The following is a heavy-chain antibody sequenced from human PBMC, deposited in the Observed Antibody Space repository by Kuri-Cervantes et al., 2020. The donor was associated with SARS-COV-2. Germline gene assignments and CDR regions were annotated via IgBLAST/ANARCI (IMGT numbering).Heavy chain of an antibody. CDR1: GFTFRSYS. J-gene: IGHJ6*02. D-gene: IGHD6-13*01. CDR3: ARDLAAAGMDI. Sequence: LSLTCAASGFTFRSYSFNWVRQAPGKGLEWVSSISGRSTYIYYADSVKARFTISRDDANSSLYLQINSLRAEDTGVYYCARDLAAAGMDIWGQGTTVTVSS. V-gene: IGHV3-21*01. CDR2: ISGRSTYI.